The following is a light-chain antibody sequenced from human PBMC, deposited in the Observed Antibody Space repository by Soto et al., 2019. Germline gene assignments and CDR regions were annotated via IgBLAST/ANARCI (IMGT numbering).Light chain of an antibody. Sequence: DIQMTQSPSSLSASVGDRVTITCRASQTINTYLNWYQQKLGKAPKLLIYAAFTLQSGVPSRFSGSGSGTDFTLTISSLQPEDFATYYCQQSYSIPRTLGQGPSCRSN. CDR2: AAF. CDR1: QTINTY. CDR3: QQSYSIPRT. V-gene: IGKV1-39*01. J-gene: IGKJ2*01.